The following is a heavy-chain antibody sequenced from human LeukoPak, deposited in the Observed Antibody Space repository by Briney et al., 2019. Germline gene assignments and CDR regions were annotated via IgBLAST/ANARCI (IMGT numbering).Heavy chain of an antibody. CDR3: ARESIAAAVTDY. J-gene: IGHJ4*02. D-gene: IGHD6-13*01. Sequence: NPSETLSLTCTVSTGSISSGSHYWGWIRQPPGKGLEWIGSIFYSGSAYYNPSLKSRVTISVDTSKNQFSLKLTSVTAADTAVYYCARESIAAAVTDYWGQGTLVTVSS. CDR2: IFYSGSA. V-gene: IGHV4-39*07. CDR1: TGSISSGSHY.